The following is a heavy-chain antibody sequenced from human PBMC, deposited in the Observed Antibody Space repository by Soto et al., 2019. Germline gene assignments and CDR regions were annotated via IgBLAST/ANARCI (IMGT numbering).Heavy chain of an antibody. D-gene: IGHD5-18*01. CDR2: ISGSGGST. CDR3: AKDGYSYVDYFDY. CDR1: GFTFSSYA. V-gene: IGHV3-23*01. J-gene: IGHJ4*02. Sequence: EVQLLESGGGLVQPGGSLRLSCAASGFTFSSYAMSWVRQAPGKGLEWVSAISGSGGSTYYADSVKGRFTISRDNSKNTLYLQMNSLRAEDTAVYHCAKDGYSYVDYFDYWGQGTLVTVSS.